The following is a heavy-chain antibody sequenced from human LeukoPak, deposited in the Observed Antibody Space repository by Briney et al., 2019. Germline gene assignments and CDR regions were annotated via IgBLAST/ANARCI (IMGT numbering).Heavy chain of an antibody. D-gene: IGHD3-10*01. J-gene: IGHJ5*01. Sequence: GGSLRLPCAASGFTFSSYWMNWVRQAPGKGLEWVANIKGDGNEKNYVDSVRGRFSISRDNAKNSLYLQMDSLRAEDTAVYYCAKEGAYPIITYDSWGQGALVTVSS. CDR3: AKEGAYPIITYDS. CDR2: IKGDGNEK. CDR1: GFTFSSYW. V-gene: IGHV3-7*01.